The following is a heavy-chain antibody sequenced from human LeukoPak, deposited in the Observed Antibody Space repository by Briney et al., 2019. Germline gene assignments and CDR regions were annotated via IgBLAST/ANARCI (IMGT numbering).Heavy chain of an antibody. D-gene: IGHD3-10*01. V-gene: IGHV3-23*01. CDR1: GFTFSSYA. CDR3: AKTAPGGGYFDY. J-gene: IGHJ4*02. CDR2: ISGSGGST. Sequence: GGFLRLSCAASGFTFSSYAMSWVRQAPGKGVGWVSAISGSGGSTYYADSVKGRFTISRDNSKNTLYLQMNSLRAEDTAVYYCAKTAPGGGYFDYWGQGTLVTVSS.